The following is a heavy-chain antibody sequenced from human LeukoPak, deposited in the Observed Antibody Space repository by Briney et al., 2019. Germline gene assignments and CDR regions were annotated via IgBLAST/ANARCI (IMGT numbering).Heavy chain of an antibody. J-gene: IGHJ4*02. D-gene: IGHD6-13*01. CDR1: GFTFSTYS. Sequence: PGGSLRLSCAASGFTFSTYSMNWVRQAPGKGLEWVSSISSSSSYIYYADSMKGRFTISRDNAKNSLYLQMNSLRAEDTAVYYCAKAPNSGSSWYYFDYWGQGTLVTVSS. V-gene: IGHV3-21*01. CDR3: AKAPNSGSSWYYFDY. CDR2: ISSSSSYI.